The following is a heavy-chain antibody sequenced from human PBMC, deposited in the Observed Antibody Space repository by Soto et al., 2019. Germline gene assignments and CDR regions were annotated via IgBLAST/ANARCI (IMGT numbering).Heavy chain of an antibody. D-gene: IGHD3-3*01. CDR3: AREIFGVIISGGRDAFDI. V-gene: IGHV1-69*13. J-gene: IGHJ3*02. CDR2: IIPIFGTA. CDR1: GGTFSSYA. Sequence: SVKVSCKASGGTFSSYAISWVRQAPGQGLEWMGGIIPIFGTANYAQKFQGRVTITADESTSTAYMELSSLRSEDTAVYYCAREIFGVIISGGRDAFDIWGQGTMVTVSS.